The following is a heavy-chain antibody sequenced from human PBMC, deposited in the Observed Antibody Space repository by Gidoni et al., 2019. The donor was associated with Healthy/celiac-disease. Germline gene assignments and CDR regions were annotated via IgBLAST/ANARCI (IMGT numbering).Heavy chain of an antibody. V-gene: IGHV3-9*01. D-gene: IGHD3-22*01. J-gene: IGHJ4*02. CDR2: ISWNSGSI. Sequence: GISWNSGSIGYADSVKGRFTISRDNAKNSLYLQMNSLRAEDTALYYCAKDRGHYYDSSGPVFDYWGQGTLVTVSS. CDR3: AKDRGHYYDSSGPVFDY.